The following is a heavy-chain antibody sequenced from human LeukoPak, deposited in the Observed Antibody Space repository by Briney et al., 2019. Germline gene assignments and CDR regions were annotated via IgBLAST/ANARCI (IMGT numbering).Heavy chain of an antibody. V-gene: IGHV5-51*01. D-gene: IGHD6-19*01. Sequence: KVSCKASGYTFTSYWIGWVRQMPGKGLEWMGIIYPGDSETRYSPSFQGHVTISVDKFISTAYLEWSSLKASDTAMYYCATTTDSSGWYRGFDPWGQGTLVTVSS. CDR1: GYTFTSYW. CDR2: IYPGDSET. J-gene: IGHJ5*02. CDR3: ATTTDSSGWYRGFDP.